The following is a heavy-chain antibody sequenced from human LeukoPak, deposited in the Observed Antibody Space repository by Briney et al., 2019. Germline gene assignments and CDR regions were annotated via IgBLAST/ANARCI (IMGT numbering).Heavy chain of an antibody. J-gene: IGHJ4*02. D-gene: IGHD2-2*02. CDR1: GFIFSNYA. Sequence: GGSLRLSCAASGFIFSNYAMSWVRQAPGKGLEWVAAMSSDGINKYHADSVKGRFTISKDNAKNTLILQMNSLRAEDTAVYFCARGYCTSTSCYNDYWGQGTLVTVSS. CDR2: MSSDGINK. V-gene: IGHV3-30*04. CDR3: ARGYCTSTSCYNDY.